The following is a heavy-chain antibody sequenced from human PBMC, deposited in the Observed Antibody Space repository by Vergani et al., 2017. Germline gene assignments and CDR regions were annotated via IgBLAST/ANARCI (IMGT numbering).Heavy chain of an antibody. CDR1: GFTFSSYA. J-gene: IGHJ4*02. CDR2: ISGSGGST. CDR3: AKGTKTYYYDSSGYYLDY. Sequence: EVQLLESGGGLVQPGGSLRLSCAASGFTFSSYAMSWVRQAPGKGLEWVSAISGSGGSTYYADSVKGRFTISRDNSKNTLYLQMNSLRAEDTAVYYCAKGTKTYYYDSSGYYLDYLGQGTLVTVSS. D-gene: IGHD3-22*01. V-gene: IGHV3-23*01.